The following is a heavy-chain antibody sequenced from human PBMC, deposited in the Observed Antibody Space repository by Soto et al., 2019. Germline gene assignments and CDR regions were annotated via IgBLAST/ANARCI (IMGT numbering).Heavy chain of an antibody. Sequence: ASVKVSCKASGYTFTSYAMHWVRQAPGQRLEWMEWINAGNCNTKYSPKFQGRVTTTRATSASTAYMEMSSMRSEATAVYYCARDGGFAVAPANFDHWGQGTLVTVYS. D-gene: IGHD6-19*01. J-gene: IGHJ4*02. V-gene: IGHV1-3*01. CDR3: ARDGGFAVAPANFDH. CDR1: GYTFTSYA. CDR2: INAGNCNT.